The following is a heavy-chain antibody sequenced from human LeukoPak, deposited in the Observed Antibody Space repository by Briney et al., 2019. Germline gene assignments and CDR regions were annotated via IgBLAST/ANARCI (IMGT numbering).Heavy chain of an antibody. Sequence: SETLSLTCTVSGGSISSYYWSWIRQPLGKGLEWIGYIYTSGSTNYNPSLKSRVTISVDTSKNQFSLKLSSVTAADTAVYYCARLNPPGGSSGWYFDYWGQGTLVTVSS. V-gene: IGHV4-4*09. CDR1: GGSISSYY. CDR2: IYTSGST. CDR3: ARLNPPGGSSGWYFDY. J-gene: IGHJ4*02. D-gene: IGHD6-19*01.